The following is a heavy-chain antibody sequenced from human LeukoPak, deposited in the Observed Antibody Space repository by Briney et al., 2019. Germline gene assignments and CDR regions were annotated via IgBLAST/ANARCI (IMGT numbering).Heavy chain of an antibody. CDR1: GGSISSSSYY. D-gene: IGHD3-3*01. CDR2: IYYSGST. CDR3: ERDHAGTIFGVVISPPMYMDV. J-gene: IGHJ6*03. Sequence: SETLSLTCTVSGGSISSSSYYWGWIRQPPGKGLEWIGSIYYSGSTYYNPSLKSRVTISVDTSKNQFSLKLSSVTAADTAVYYCERDHAGTIFGVVISPPMYMDVWGKGTTVTVSS. V-gene: IGHV4-39*07.